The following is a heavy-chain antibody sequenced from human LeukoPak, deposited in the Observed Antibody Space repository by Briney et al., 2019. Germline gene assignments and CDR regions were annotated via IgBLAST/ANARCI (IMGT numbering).Heavy chain of an antibody. CDR3: ARVGIWALNYFDY. D-gene: IGHD2-15*01. V-gene: IGHV4-30-2*01. CDR2: IYHSGST. Sequence: SQTLSLTCTVSGGSISSGGYYWSWIRQPPGKGLEWIGYIYHSGSTYYNPSLKSRVTISVDRSKNQFSLKLSSVTAADTAVYYCARVGIWALNYFDYWGQGTLATVSS. CDR1: GGSISSGGYY. J-gene: IGHJ4*02.